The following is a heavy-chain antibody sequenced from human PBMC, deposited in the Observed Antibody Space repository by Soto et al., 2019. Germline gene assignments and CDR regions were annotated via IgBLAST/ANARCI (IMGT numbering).Heavy chain of an antibody. D-gene: IGHD6-13*01. J-gene: IGHJ4*01. CDR2: ISSSGGTT. V-gene: IGHV3-23*01. CDR1: GFTFSSYA. CDR3: AKDREYGGSRWYYFAF. Sequence: EVQLLESGGGLVQPGGSLRLSCAASGFTFSSYAMTWVRQAPGSGLEWVSGISSSGGTTYYADSVKGRFIISRDNSKNTLYLQINSLRAEDTAIYSCAKDREYGGSRWYYFAFWGHGTLVTVSS.